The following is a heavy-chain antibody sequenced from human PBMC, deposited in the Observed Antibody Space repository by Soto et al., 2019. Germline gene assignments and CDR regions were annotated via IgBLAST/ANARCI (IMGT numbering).Heavy chain of an antibody. CDR2: IYYSGST. D-gene: IGHD3-9*01. V-gene: IGHV4-61*08. Sequence: SEPLSLTCTVSGGSVSSGGNYWRWIRQPPGKGLEGIGYIYYSGSTNYNPSLKSRVTISVDTSKNQFSLKLSSVTAADTAVYYCARAYYDILTGQTSGLDSDYYYCGMDVWGQGTTVT. CDR1: GGSVSSGGNY. CDR3: ARAYYDILTGQTSGLDSDYYYCGMDV. J-gene: IGHJ6*02.